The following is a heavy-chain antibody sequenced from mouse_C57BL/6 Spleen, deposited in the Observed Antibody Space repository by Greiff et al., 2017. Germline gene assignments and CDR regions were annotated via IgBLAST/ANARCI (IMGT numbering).Heavy chain of an antibody. J-gene: IGHJ2*01. CDR1: GYTFTSYW. V-gene: IGHV1-55*01. CDR2: IYPGSGST. CDR3: FITTVVDFDY. Sequence: VQLQQSGAELVKPGASVKMSCKASGYTFTSYWLTWVKQRPGQGLEWIGDIYPGSGSTNYNEKFKSKATLTVDTSSSTAYMQLSSLTSEDSAVYYCFITTVVDFDYWGQGTTLTVSS. D-gene: IGHD1-1*01.